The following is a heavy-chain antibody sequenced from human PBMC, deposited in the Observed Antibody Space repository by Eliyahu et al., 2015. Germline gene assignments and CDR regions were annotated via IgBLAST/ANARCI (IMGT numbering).Heavy chain of an antibody. J-gene: IGHJ4*02. CDR2: SNPNSGGT. CDR3: AREGTYYYDSSGYYMAHFDY. Sequence: QVQLVQSGAEVKKPGASVKVSCKASGYXFTGYYXPXVRQAPGQGLEWMGWSNPNSGGTNYTQKFQGRVTMTRDTSISTAYMELSRLRSDDTAVYYCAREGTYYYDSSGYYMAHFDYWGQGTLVTVSS. CDR1: GYXFTGYY. V-gene: IGHV1-2*02. D-gene: IGHD3-22*01.